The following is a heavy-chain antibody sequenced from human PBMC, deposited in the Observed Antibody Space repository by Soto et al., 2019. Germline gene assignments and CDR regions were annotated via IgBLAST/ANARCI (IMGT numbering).Heavy chain of an antibody. J-gene: IGHJ6*02. V-gene: IGHV1-2*04. Sequence: ASVKVSCKASGYTFTGYYMHWVRQAPGQGLEWMGWINPNSGGTNYAQKFQGWVTMTRDTSISTAYMELSRLRSDDTAVYYCARVRGDYYYYGMDVWGQGTTVTVSS. CDR1: GYTFTGYY. CDR3: ARVRGDYYYYGMDV. CDR2: INPNSGGT.